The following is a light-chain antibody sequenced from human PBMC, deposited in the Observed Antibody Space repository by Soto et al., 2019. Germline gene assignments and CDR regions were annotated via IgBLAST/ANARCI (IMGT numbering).Light chain of an antibody. Sequence: QSALTQPASVSGSPGQSITISCTGTSSDVGGYKYVSWYQQHPGKAPKLMIYEVSNRPSGVSNRFSGSKSGNTASLTISGLQAEDEADYSCNSHTSSSTPVFGGGTKVTVL. CDR1: SSDVGGYKY. V-gene: IGLV2-14*01. CDR3: NSHTSSSTPV. J-gene: IGLJ3*02. CDR2: EVS.